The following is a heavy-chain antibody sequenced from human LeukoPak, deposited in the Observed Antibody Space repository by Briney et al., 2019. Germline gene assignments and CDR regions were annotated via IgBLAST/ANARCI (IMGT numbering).Heavy chain of an antibody. D-gene: IGHD6-13*01. Sequence: GGSLRLSCAASGSTFGSYAMSWVRQAPGKGLEWISTISGSGSTTYYGDSVKGRFTISRDSSKNTLDLQMNSLRAEDTAVYYCAKKGSRTIATGGFDCWGQGTLVIVSS. CDR2: ISGSGSTT. V-gene: IGHV3-23*01. CDR3: AKKGSRTIATGGFDC. CDR1: GSTFGSYA. J-gene: IGHJ4*02.